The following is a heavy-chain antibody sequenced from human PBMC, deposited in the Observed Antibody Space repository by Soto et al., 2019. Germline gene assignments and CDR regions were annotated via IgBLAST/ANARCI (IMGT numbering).Heavy chain of an antibody. CDR1: GGSISSGGYY. V-gene: IGHV4-31*03. J-gene: IGHJ6*02. D-gene: IGHD2-2*01. Sequence: QVQLQESGPGLVKPSQTLSLTCTVSGGSISSGGYYWSWIRQHPGKGLEWIGYIYYSGSTYYNPSLKSRVTISVDTSKNQFFLKLSSVTAADTAVYYCARDQIIVPAAGAYYYYYGMDVWGQGTTVTVSS. CDR2: IYYSGST. CDR3: ARDQIIVPAAGAYYYYYGMDV.